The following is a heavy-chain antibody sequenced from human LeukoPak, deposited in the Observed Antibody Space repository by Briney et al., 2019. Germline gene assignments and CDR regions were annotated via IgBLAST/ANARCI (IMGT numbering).Heavy chain of an antibody. Sequence: GASVKVSCKASGYTFTSYYIHWVRQAPGQGLDWMGIINTRGGSISYAQKFQGRVTMTRDTSTSTVYMELSSLRSEDTAVYYCARDRRGLSEVDFDWLLSRESLVGATTFDYWGQGTLVTVSS. V-gene: IGHV1-46*01. D-gene: IGHD3-9*01. CDR2: INTRGGSI. J-gene: IGHJ4*02. CDR1: GYTFTSYY. CDR3: ARDRRGLSEVDFDWLLSRESLVGATTFDY.